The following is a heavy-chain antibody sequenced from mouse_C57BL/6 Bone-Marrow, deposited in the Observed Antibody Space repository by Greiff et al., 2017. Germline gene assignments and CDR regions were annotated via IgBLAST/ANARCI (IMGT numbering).Heavy chain of an antibody. CDR1: GFTFSDYG. V-gene: IGHV5-17*01. J-gene: IGHJ2*01. D-gene: IGHD1-1*01. CDR2: ISSGSSTI. CDR3: AWDRCYGNFDY. Sequence: EVKLQESGGGLVKPGGSLKLSCAVSGFTFSDYGMHWVRQAPEKGLVWVAYISSGSSTIYYADTVKGRFTISSENDKNTLFLQMSGQSSDDTAMDCGAWDRCYGNFDYWGQGTTLTVSS.